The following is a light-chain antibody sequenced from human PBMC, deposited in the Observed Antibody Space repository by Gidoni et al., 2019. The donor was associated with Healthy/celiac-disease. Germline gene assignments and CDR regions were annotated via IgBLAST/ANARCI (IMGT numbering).Light chain of an antibody. Sequence: DILITQSADSLAVSLGERATINCKSSQSVLYSSNNKHYLAWYQQKPGQPPKLLIFWVSTRESGVPARFSGSGSGTDFTLPIRSLQAEDVAVYYCQQYYSTPLTFGGGTKVEIK. CDR1: QSVLYSSNNKHY. CDR3: QQYYSTPLT. CDR2: WVS. V-gene: IGKV4-1*01. J-gene: IGKJ4*01.